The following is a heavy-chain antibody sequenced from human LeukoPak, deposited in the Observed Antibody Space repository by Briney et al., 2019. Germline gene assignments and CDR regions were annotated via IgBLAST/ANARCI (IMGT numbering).Heavy chain of an antibody. V-gene: IGHV3-48*03. J-gene: IGHJ3*02. CDR2: ISSSGSTI. Sequence: GGSLRLSCAASGFTFSSYEMNWVRQAPGKGLEWVSYISSSGSTIYYADSVKGRFTISRDNAKNSLYLQMNSLRAEDTALYYCAKDIWRLISTGSFDIWGQGTMVTVSS. CDR3: AKDIWRLISTGSFDI. CDR1: GFTFSSYE. D-gene: IGHD3-22*01.